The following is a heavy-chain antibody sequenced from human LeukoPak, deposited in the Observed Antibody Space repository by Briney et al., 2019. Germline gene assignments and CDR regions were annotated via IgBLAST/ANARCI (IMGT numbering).Heavy chain of an antibody. CDR1: GFTFSSYW. J-gene: IGHJ4*02. Sequence: PGGSLRLSCAASGFTFSSYWTSWVRQAPGKGLEWVANIKQDGSEKYYVGSVKGRFTISRDNAKNSLYLQMNSLRAEDTAVYYCARGFSSGWYYYFDYWGQGTLVTVSS. CDR2: IKQDGSEK. V-gene: IGHV3-7*01. D-gene: IGHD6-19*01. CDR3: ARGFSSGWYYYFDY.